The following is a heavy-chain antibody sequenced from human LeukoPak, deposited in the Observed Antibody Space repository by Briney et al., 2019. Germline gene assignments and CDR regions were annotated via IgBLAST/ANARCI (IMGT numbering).Heavy chain of an antibody. Sequence: GASLRLSCAASGFTFSSFWMHWVRHAPGKGLVWVSRINSDGSITTYADSVKGRFTISRDNAKNTVYLQLSSLRAEDTAVYYCTRAVVVTASDSWGQGTLVTVSS. CDR3: TRAVVVTASDS. J-gene: IGHJ4*02. V-gene: IGHV3-74*01. D-gene: IGHD2-21*02. CDR1: GFTFSSFW. CDR2: INSDGSIT.